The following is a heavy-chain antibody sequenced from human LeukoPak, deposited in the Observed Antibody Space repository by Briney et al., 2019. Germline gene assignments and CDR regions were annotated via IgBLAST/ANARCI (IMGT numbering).Heavy chain of an antibody. J-gene: IGHJ4*02. CDR2: INPSGGST. D-gene: IGHD3-22*01. Sequence: AASVKVSCKASGYTFTSYYMHWVRQAPGQGLEWMGIINPSGGSTSYAQTFQGRVTMTRDTSTSTVYMELSSLRSEDTAVYYCARSGGDSSGFSYFDYWGQGTLVTVSS. CDR1: GYTFTSYY. CDR3: ARSGGDSSGFSYFDY. V-gene: IGHV1-46*01.